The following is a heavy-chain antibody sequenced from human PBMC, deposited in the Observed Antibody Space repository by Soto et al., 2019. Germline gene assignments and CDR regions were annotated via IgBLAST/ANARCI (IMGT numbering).Heavy chain of an antibody. Sequence: QPVGSLRLSCAASGFICGSCDMSWVRQAPGKGLEWVSTILVDGRTFYVDSVKGRFTISRDSSQNTVYLQMNSLTAGDTALYYCAKATETGGGAFDICGQGTKVTVSS. CDR1: GFICGSCD. CDR2: ILVDGRT. CDR3: AKATETGGGAFDI. J-gene: IGHJ3*02. D-gene: IGHD2-8*02. V-gene: IGHV3-23*01.